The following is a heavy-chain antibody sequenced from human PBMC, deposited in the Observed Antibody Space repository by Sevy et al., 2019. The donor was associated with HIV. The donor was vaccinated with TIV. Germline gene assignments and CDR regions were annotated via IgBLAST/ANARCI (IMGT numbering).Heavy chain of an antibody. CDR3: VRGLIRGLERRLWYYYYGMDV. D-gene: IGHD1-1*01. CDR2: INHSGST. V-gene: IGHV4-34*01. Sequence: SETLSLTCAVYGGSFSGYYWSWIRQPPGKGLEWIGEINHSGSTNYNPSLKSRVTISVDTSKNQFSLKLSSVTAADTAVYYCVRGLIRGLERRLWYYYYGMDVWGQGTTVTVSS. J-gene: IGHJ6*02. CDR1: GGSFSGYY.